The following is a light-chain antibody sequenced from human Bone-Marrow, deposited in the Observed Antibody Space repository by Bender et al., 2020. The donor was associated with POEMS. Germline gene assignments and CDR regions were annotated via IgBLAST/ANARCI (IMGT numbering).Light chain of an antibody. Sequence: SYELIQPPSVSVSPGQTARITCSGDALPKKYAYWYQQKSGQAPVMVIYEDSKRPSGIPQRFSASSSGTMATLTISGAQVEDEADYYCFATGSSGYQRVFGGETRLTVL. V-gene: IGLV3-10*01. J-gene: IGLJ2*01. CDR2: EDS. CDR1: ALPKKY. CDR3: FATGSSGYQRV.